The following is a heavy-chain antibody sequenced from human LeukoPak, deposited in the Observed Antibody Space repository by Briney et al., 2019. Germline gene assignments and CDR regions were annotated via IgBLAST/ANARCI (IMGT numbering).Heavy chain of an antibody. D-gene: IGHD3-16*01. Sequence: GGSLRLSCAASGFTFSSYAMSWVRQAPGKGLEWVSDISGSGISTYYADSVKGRFTVTRDNSRNTLYLQMNSLRAEDTGVYYCAKDDAWGRFYHWGQGTLVTVSS. J-gene: IGHJ1*01. V-gene: IGHV3-23*01. CDR2: ISGSGIST. CDR1: GFTFSSYA. CDR3: AKDDAWGRFYH.